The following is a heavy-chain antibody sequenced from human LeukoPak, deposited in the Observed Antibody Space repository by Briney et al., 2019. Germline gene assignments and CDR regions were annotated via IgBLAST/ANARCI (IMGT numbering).Heavy chain of an antibody. J-gene: IGHJ4*02. D-gene: IGHD5-24*01. CDR3: ARVSTGMATISIYDY. Sequence: SETLSLTCTVSGGSISSSSYYWGWIRQPPGKGLEWIGSIYYSGSTYYNPSLKSRVTISVDTSKNQFSLKLSSVTAADTAVYYCARVSTGMATISIYDYWGQGTLVTVSS. V-gene: IGHV4-39*07. CDR2: IYYSGST. CDR1: GGSISSSSYY.